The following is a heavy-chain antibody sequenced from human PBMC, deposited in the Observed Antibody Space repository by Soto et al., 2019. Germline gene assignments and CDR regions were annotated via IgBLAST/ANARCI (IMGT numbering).Heavy chain of an antibody. CDR2: IYYSGIT. CDR3: AKLVTVFGPVSRFWLDP. V-gene: IGHV4-30-4*01. CDR1: GASISSGDYY. Sequence: QVRLQESGPGLVKPSQTLSLKCTVSGASISSGDYYWSWVRQPPGKGLEWIGYIYYSGITYFNPSLKSRVAISRETSKNEFFLPLSSVTAADTAVYFCAKLVTVFGPVSRFWLDPWGQGTLVTVSS. J-gene: IGHJ5*02. D-gene: IGHD3-3*01.